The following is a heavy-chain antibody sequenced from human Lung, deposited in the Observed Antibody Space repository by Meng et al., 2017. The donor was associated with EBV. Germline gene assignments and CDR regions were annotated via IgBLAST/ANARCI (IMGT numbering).Heavy chain of an antibody. Sequence: QVQMQDPGPGPVKPSETLSLTCTVSCGSISSGGHYWSWIRQHPEKGLEWIGYIYYSGSTYYKPSLKSRLTISVDTSKNQLSLRLSSVTAADTAVYYCARGLWYYDRGGYFDNWGRGTLVTVSS. D-gene: IGHD3-22*01. CDR2: IYYSGST. J-gene: IGHJ4*02. V-gene: IGHV4-31*03. CDR1: CGSISSGGHY. CDR3: ARGLWYYDRGGYFDN.